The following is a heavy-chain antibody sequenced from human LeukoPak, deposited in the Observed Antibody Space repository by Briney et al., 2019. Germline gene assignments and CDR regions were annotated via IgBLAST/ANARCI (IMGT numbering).Heavy chain of an antibody. CDR1: GFTFSSYG. V-gene: IGHV3-30*18. CDR3: AKETSFADQQFMYYYYGMDV. CDR2: ISYDGSNK. J-gene: IGHJ6*02. Sequence: PGGSLRLSCAASGFTFSSYGMHWVRQAPGKGLEWVAVISYDGSNKYYADSVKGRFTISRDNSKNTLYLQMNSLRAEDTAVYYCAKETSFADQQFMYYYYGMDVWGQGTTVTVSS. D-gene: IGHD3-3*01.